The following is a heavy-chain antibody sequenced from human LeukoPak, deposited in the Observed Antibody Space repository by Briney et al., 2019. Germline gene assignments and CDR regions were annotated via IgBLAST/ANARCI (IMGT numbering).Heavy chain of an antibody. CDR3: AKDRLIAVAGIFDY. J-gene: IGHJ4*02. CDR1: GFTFSSYA. V-gene: IGHV3-23*01. D-gene: IGHD6-19*01. Sequence: PGGSLRLSCAASGFTFSSYAMSWVRQAPGKGLEWVSAISGSGGSTYYADSVKGRFTISRDNSKNTLYLQMNSLRAKDTAVYYCAKDRLIAVAGIFDYWGQGTLVTVSS. CDR2: ISGSGGST.